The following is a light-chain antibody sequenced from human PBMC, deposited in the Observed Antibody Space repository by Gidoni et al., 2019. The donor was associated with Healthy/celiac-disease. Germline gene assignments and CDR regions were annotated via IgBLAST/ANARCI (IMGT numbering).Light chain of an antibody. CDR2: DAS. CDR1: QSISSW. Sequence: DTQITQSPSTLSASVGDRVTITCRASQSISSWLAWYQQKPGKAPKLLIYDASSLESGVPSRFSGSGSGTEFTLTISSLQPDDFATYYCQQYNSYSPTFGQGTKLEIK. J-gene: IGKJ2*01. CDR3: QQYNSYSPT. V-gene: IGKV1-5*01.